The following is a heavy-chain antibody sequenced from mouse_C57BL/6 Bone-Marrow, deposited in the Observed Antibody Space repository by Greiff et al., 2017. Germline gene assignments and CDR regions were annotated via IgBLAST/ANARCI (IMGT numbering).Heavy chain of an antibody. Sequence: EVQLVESGGGLVKPGGSLKLSCAASGFTFSSYAMSWVRQTPEKMLEWVATISDGGSYTYYPDNVKGRFTISRDNAKNNLYLQMSHLKSEDTAMYYCARDDGSSPWFAYWGQRTLVTVSA. V-gene: IGHV5-4*01. CDR2: ISDGGSYT. D-gene: IGHD1-1*01. CDR1: GFTFSSYA. CDR3: ARDDGSSPWFAY. J-gene: IGHJ3*01.